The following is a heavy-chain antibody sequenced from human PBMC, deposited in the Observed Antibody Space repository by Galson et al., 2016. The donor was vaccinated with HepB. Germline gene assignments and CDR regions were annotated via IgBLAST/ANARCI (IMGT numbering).Heavy chain of an antibody. CDR2: ISSRSDNV. CDR3: AKDSGEGGLDV. J-gene: IGHJ6*02. Sequence: SLRLSCAASGFIFNIYRMNWVRQAPGKGLEWLSSISSRSDNVFYADSVKGRFTISRDNAETSLYLQLNSLRAEDTAVYFCAKDSGEGGLDVRGQGTTVTVSS. V-gene: IGHV3-21*01. D-gene: IGHD1-26*01. CDR1: GFIFNIYR.